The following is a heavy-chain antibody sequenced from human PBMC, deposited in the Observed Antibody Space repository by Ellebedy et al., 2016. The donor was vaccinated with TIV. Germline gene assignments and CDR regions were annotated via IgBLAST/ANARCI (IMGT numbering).Heavy chain of an antibody. J-gene: IGHJ4*02. V-gene: IGHV2-5*02. Sequence: SGPTLVKPTQTLTLTCAFSGFSLTTNGVGVGWIRQPPGKALEWLAFIYWDDDKRYSPSLRSRLTITKDTSRNQVVLTVTNMDPVDTATYYCAHHYSSSWYPVYWGQGTLVTVSS. D-gene: IGHD6-13*01. CDR1: GFSLTTNGVG. CDR2: IYWDDDK. CDR3: AHHYSSSWYPVY.